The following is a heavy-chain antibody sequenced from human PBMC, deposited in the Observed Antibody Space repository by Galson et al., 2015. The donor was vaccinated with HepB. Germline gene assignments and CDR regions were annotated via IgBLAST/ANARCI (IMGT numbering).Heavy chain of an antibody. CDR2: ISGSGGST. Sequence: SLRLSCAASGFTFSSYAMSWVRQAPGKGLEWVSAISGSGGSTYYADSVKGRFTISRDNSKNTLYLQMNSLRAEDTAVYYCALVIAAAEGLREGYFDYWGQGTLVTVSS. CDR1: GFTFSSYA. V-gene: IGHV3-23*01. D-gene: IGHD6-13*01. CDR3: ALVIAAAEGLREGYFDY. J-gene: IGHJ4*02.